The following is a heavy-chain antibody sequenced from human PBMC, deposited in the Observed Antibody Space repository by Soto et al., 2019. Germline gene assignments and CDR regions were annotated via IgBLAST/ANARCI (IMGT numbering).Heavy chain of an antibody. Sequence: EVQLLESGGGLVQPGGSLRLSCAASGFTFSSYAMSWVRQAPGKGLEWVSAISGSGGSTYYADSVKGRFTISRDNAKNSLYLQMNSLRAEDTALYYCAKGLYGDYEQNWFDPWGQGTLVTVSS. V-gene: IGHV3-23*01. CDR3: AKGLYGDYEQNWFDP. D-gene: IGHD4-17*01. J-gene: IGHJ5*02. CDR1: GFTFSSYA. CDR2: ISGSGGST.